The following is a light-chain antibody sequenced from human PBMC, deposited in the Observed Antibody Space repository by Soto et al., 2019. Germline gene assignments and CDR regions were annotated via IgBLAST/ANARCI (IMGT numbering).Light chain of an antibody. CDR1: QSVSSNY. J-gene: IGKJ4*01. CDR2: GAS. CDR3: QQYGTSPVT. V-gene: IGKV3-20*01. Sequence: EIVLTLSPGTLSLSPGERATLSCRASQSVSSNYLAWYQQKPGRAPRLLIYGASSRATGIPDRFSGRGSGTDFTLTISRLEPEDFAVYYCQQYGTSPVTFGGGTKVDIK.